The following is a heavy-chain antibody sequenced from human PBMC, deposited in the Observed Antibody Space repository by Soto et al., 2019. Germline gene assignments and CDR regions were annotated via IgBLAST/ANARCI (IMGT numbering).Heavy chain of an antibody. D-gene: IGHD2-21*01. J-gene: IGHJ4*02. CDR2: IHFSGET. V-gene: IGHV4-31*03. CDR3: ARDQGGDIDY. CDR1: GASIGRGGYY. Sequence: SETLSLTCTVSGASIGRGGYYWPWIRQHPGKALEWMGHIHFSGETNYNPSLMGRLTMSIDTSTNQFSLNLAAVTAADTAMYYCARDQGGDIDYWGQGTLVTVS.